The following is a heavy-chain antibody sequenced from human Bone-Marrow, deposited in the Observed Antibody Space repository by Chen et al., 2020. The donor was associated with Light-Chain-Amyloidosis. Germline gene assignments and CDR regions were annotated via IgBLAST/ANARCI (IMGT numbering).Heavy chain of an antibody. D-gene: IGHD3-16*01. CDR2: IPADGGWT. Sequence: QLAESGGRLVRPGESLRLSCGASGFTFSNHAFSWVRQAPGKGLEWVSGIPADGGWTHYIDSVKGRFTISRDNSLNTLYLQLSSLRADDTAVYYCVTGGFDLWGRGTLVLVSS. CDR3: VTGGFDL. V-gene: IGHV3-23*04. J-gene: IGHJ4*02. CDR1: GFTFSNHA.